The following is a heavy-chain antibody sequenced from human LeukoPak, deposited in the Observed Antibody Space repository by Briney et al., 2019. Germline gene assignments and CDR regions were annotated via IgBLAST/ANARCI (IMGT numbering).Heavy chain of an antibody. V-gene: IGHV3-48*04. CDR3: ASLDSSSWYNF. CDR1: GFTFSSYA. CDR2: ISGSSANT. D-gene: IGHD6-13*01. J-gene: IGHJ4*02. Sequence: GGSLRLSCAASGFTFSSYAMSWVRQAPGKGLECVSYISGSSANTNYADSVKGRFTISRDNAKNSLYLQMNSLRAEDTAVYYCASLDSSSWYNFWGQGTLVTVSS.